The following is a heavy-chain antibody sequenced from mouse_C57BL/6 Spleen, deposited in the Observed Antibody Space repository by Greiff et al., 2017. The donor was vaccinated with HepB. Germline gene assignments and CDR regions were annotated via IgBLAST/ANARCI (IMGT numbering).Heavy chain of an antibody. CDR2: IYPGSGST. D-gene: IGHD1-1*01. CDR3: ARQVNYYGTGYFDY. J-gene: IGHJ2*01. Sequence: QVQLKESGAELVKPGASVKMSCKASGYTFTSYWITWVKQRPGQGLEWIGDIYPGSGSTNYNEKFKSKATLTVDTSSSTAYMQLSSLTSEDSAVYYCARQVNYYGTGYFDYWGQGTTLTVSS. CDR1: GYTFTSYW. V-gene: IGHV1-55*01.